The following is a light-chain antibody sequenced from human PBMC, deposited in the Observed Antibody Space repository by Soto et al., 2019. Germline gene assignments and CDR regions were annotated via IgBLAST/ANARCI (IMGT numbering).Light chain of an antibody. CDR2: GAS. CDR3: QQYNNWPLPYT. Sequence: EIAMTQSPATLSVSPGERATLSCRASQSVSSNLAWYQQKPGQAPRLLIYGASTRATGIPARFSGSGSGTEFTLTISSLQSEDFAVYYCQQYNNWPLPYTFGQGTKLEIK. V-gene: IGKV3-15*01. CDR1: QSVSSN. J-gene: IGKJ2*01.